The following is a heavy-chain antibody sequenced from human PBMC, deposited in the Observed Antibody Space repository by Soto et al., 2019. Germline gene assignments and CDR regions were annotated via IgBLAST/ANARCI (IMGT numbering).Heavy chain of an antibody. CDR3: ARDRATVTIFYYYYYMDV. Sequence: GGSLRLSCAASGFTFSDYYMSWIRQAPGKGLEWVSYISSSGSTIYYADSVKGRFTISRDNAKNSLYLQMNSLRAEDTAVYYCARDRATVTIFYYYYYMDVWGKGTTVTVSS. V-gene: IGHV3-11*01. J-gene: IGHJ6*03. CDR1: GFTFSDYY. D-gene: IGHD4-17*01. CDR2: ISSSGSTI.